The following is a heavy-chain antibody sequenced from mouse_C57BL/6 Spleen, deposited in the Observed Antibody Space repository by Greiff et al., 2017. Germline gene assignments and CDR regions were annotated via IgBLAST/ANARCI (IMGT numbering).Heavy chain of an antibody. J-gene: IGHJ2*01. Sequence: QVQLQQPGAELVKPGASVKLSCKASGYTFTSYWMHWVKQRPGRGLEWIGRIDPKSGGTKYNEKFKSKATLTVDKPSSTAYMQLSSLTSEDAAVYYCARLGTLLSYYFDYWGQGTTLRVSS. CDR2: IDPKSGGT. D-gene: IGHD2-1*01. V-gene: IGHV1-72*01. CDR3: ARLGTLLSYYFDY. CDR1: GYTFTSYW.